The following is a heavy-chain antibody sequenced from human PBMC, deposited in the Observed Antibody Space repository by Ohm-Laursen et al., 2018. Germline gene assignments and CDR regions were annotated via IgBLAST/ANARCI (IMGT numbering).Heavy chain of an antibody. J-gene: IGHJ4*02. Sequence: GTLSLTCAVYGGSFSGYYWSWIRQPPGKGLEWIGEINHTGNTNYNPSLKSRVTISVDTSKNQFSLKLSSVTAADTAVYYCSGGGFWGQGTLVTVSS. CDR3: SGGGF. V-gene: IGHV4-34*01. CDR2: INHTGNT. CDR1: GGSFSGYY.